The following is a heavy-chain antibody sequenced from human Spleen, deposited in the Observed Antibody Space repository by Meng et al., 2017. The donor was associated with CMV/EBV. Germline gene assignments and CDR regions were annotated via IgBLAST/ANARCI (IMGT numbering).Heavy chain of an antibody. J-gene: IGHJ4*02. D-gene: IGHD6-13*01. V-gene: IGHV3-43D*03. CDR3: AKDLAAAGTGPDY. CDR1: GFTFDDYA. CDR2: ISWDCGST. Sequence: GGSLRLSCAASGFTFDDYAMHWVRQAPGKGLEWVSLISWDCGSTYYADSVKGRFTISRDNSKNSLYLQMNSLRAEDTALYYCAKDLAAAGTGPDYWGQGTLVTVSS.